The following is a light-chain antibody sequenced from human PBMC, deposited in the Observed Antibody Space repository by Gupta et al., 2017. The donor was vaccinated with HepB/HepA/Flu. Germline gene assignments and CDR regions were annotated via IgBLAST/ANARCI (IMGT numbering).Light chain of an antibody. CDR1: QSVSSY. J-gene: IGKJ3*01. V-gene: IGKV3-11*01. CDR2: DAS. Sequence: IVLTQQPASLSLSGAEQASPSCSASQSVSSYLAWYQQKPGQAPRPLIYDASNRTTGSPARFSSSRCWADVSLTTSSLVPEDVAVYYCHQQSNCPFTFGPGTKVEI. CDR3: HQQSNCPFT.